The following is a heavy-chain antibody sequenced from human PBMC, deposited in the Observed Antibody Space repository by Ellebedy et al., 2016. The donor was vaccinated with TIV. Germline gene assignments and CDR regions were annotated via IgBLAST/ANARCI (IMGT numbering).Heavy chain of an antibody. Sequence: SETLSLXXAVSGGSVSDYYWTWIRQPPGKGLEWIGEINHGGSTNYNPSLKSRVTVSVDTSKNQFYLKLSSVTAEDTAVYYCARRGTWGLAYWGPGTVVTVSP. J-gene: IGHJ4*02. CDR1: GGSVSDYY. CDR3: ARRGTWGLAY. D-gene: IGHD7-27*01. CDR2: INHGGST. V-gene: IGHV4-34*01.